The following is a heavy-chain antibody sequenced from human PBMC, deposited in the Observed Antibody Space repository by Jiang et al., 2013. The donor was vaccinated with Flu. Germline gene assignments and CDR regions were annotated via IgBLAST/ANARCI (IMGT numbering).Heavy chain of an antibody. D-gene: IGHD6-19*01. Sequence: SRGLEWLGRTYFGSKWFTDYAVSVQSRTIINADTSKNQFSLQLHSVTPEDSAAYYCARGSLAGEFDYWGQGILVTVSS. CDR3: ARGSLAGEFDY. CDR2: TYFGSKWFT. J-gene: IGHJ4*02. V-gene: IGHV6-1*01.